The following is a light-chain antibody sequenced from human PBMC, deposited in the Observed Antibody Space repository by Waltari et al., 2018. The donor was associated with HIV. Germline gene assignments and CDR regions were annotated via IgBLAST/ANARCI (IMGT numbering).Light chain of an antibody. V-gene: IGLV2-23*02. J-gene: IGLJ1*01. Sequence: QSALTQPASVSGSPGQSSTISCTGTSSDVGSYNLVSRYQQYPGKAPKLIIYEVNKWPSGVSNRFSGSKSGNTASLTISGLQADDEADYYCCSYAHTTTHNYVFGTGTKVTVL. CDR1: SSDVGSYNL. CDR2: EVN. CDR3: CSYAHTTTHNYV.